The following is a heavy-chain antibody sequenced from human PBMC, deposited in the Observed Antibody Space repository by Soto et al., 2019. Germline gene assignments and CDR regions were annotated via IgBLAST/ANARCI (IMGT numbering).Heavy chain of an antibody. CDR2: ISGSGGST. V-gene: IGHV3-23*01. CDR1: GFTFSVYA. J-gene: IGHJ4*02. CDR3: AKPSAYCGGDCYHYFDY. Sequence: PGGSLRLSCAASGFTFSVYAMSWVRQAPGKGLEWVSAISGSGGSTYYADSVKGRFTISRDNSKNTLYLQMNSLRAEDTAVYYCAKPSAYCGGDCYHYFDYWGQGTLVTVSS. D-gene: IGHD2-21*02.